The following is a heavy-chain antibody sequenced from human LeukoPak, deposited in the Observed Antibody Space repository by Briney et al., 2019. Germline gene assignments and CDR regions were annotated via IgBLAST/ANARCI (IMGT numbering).Heavy chain of an antibody. J-gene: IGHJ5*02. CDR1: GGSFSSYY. CDR2: IYATGST. V-gene: IGHV4-4*09. Sequence: PSETLSLTCAVHGGSFSSYYWSWIRQPPGKGLEWIGYIYATGSTNYNPSLKSRVTISVDTSKNQFSLNLRSVTAADTAVYYCARHGSVRSPLGPWGQGTLVTVSS. D-gene: IGHD3-10*01. CDR3: ARHGSVRSPLGP.